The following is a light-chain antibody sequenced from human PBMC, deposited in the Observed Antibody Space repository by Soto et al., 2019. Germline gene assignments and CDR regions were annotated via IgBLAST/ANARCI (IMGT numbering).Light chain of an antibody. V-gene: IGKV4-1*01. Sequence: DIVMTQSPDSLAVSLGERATINCKSSQSVLYTSKNKSYLAWFRQKPGQPPKLLIYWASTRESGVPDRFSGSGSGTDFTLTISSLQAEDVAVYYCQQHYSTPWTFGQGTTVEIK. CDR1: QSVLYTSKNKSY. J-gene: IGKJ1*01. CDR2: WAS. CDR3: QQHYSTPWT.